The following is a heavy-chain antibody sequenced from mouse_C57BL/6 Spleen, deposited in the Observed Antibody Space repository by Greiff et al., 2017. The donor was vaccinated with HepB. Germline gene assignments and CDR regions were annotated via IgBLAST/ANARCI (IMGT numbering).Heavy chain of an antibody. Sequence: VKLQESGAELVRPGASVTLSCKASGYTFTDYEMHWVKQTPVHGLEWIGAIDPETGGTAYNQKFKGKAILTAAKSSSTAYMELRSLTSEDSAVYYCTRGDWDVRGYFDYWGQGTTLTVSS. J-gene: IGHJ2*01. V-gene: IGHV1-15*01. CDR2: IDPETGGT. CDR3: TRGDWDVRGYFDY. CDR1: GYTFTDYE. D-gene: IGHD4-1*01.